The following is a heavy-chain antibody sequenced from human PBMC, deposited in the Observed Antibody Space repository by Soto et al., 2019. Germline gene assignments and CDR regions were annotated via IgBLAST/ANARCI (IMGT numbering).Heavy chain of an antibody. CDR1: GFTFSLYS. CDR2: ISSSSSYI. V-gene: IGHV3-21*01. Sequence: PGGSLRLSCAASGFTFSLYSMIWVRQAPGKGLEWVSSISSSSSYIYYADSMKGRFTLSRDNAQNSLYLQMSSLRVDDTAVYYCVRARATDSRPDYWGQGTLVTVSS. J-gene: IGHJ4*02. CDR3: VRARATDSRPDY. D-gene: IGHD3-22*01.